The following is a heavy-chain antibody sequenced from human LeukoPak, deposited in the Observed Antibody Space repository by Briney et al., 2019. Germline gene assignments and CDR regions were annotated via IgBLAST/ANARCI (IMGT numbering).Heavy chain of an antibody. Sequence: ASVKVSCKASGYTFIDYYIHWVRQAPGQGLEWMGWINPNSGGTNYVQKFQGRVTMTRDTSISTAYMELSRLISDETAVYYCARIRYYYGSGSYSLGYWGQGTLVTVSS. J-gene: IGHJ4*02. CDR2: INPNSGGT. V-gene: IGHV1-2*02. CDR3: ARIRYYYGSGSYSLGY. CDR1: GYTFIDYY. D-gene: IGHD3-10*01.